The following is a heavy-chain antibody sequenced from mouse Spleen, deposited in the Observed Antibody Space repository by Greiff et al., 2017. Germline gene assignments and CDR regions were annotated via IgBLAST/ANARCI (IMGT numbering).Heavy chain of an antibody. CDR3: ARSAYRYDYYAMDY. D-gene: IGHD2-14*01. V-gene: IGHV1-61*01. J-gene: IGHJ4*01. CDR2: IYPSDSET. CDR1: GYTFTSYW. Sequence: VQLQQPGAELVRPGSSVKLSCKASGYTFTSYWMDWVKQRPGQGLEWIGNIYPSDSETHYNQKFKDKATLTVDKSSSTAYMQLSSLTSEDSAVYYWARSAYRYDYYAMDYWGQGTSVTVSS.